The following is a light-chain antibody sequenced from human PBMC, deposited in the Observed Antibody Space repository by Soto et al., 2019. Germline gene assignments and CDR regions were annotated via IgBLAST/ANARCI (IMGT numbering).Light chain of an antibody. Sequence: IQLTQSPSSLSASVGDRVTITCRASQGISSYLAWYQQKPGKAPKLLIYAASTLQSGVPSKFSGSGSGTDFTLTISSLQPEDSATYYCQQLNSYPLTFGGGPRWKSN. CDR1: QGISSY. V-gene: IGKV1-9*01. CDR2: AAS. J-gene: IGKJ4*01. CDR3: QQLNSYPLT.